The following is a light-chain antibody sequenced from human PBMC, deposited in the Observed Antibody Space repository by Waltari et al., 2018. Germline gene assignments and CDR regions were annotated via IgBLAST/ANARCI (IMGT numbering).Light chain of an antibody. CDR2: WGS. V-gene: IGKV4-1*01. CDR3: QQSYSNQRT. J-gene: IGKJ4*01. CDR1: QSDLSSSNKRNY. Sequence: DIVMIQSADSLAVSLGEGATINCKSSQSDLSSSNKRNYLAWYQQKPGQPPKVLIYWGSTRESGVPDRFSGSGSGTDFTLTINRLQAEDVAVYYCQQSYSNQRTFGGGTKVEIK.